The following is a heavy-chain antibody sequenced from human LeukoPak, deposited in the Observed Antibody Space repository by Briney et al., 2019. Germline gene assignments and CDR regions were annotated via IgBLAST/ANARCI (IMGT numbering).Heavy chain of an antibody. CDR1: GGTFSSYA. J-gene: IGHJ3*02. CDR3: ARESSRPDYGDYVGAFDI. V-gene: IGHV1-69*13. D-gene: IGHD4-17*01. Sequence: SVKVSCKASGGTFSSYAISWVRQAPGQGLEWMGGIIPIFGTANYAQTFRGRVTITADESTSTAYMALSSLRSEVTAVYYCARESSRPDYGDYVGAFDIWGQGTMVTVSS. CDR2: IIPIFGTA.